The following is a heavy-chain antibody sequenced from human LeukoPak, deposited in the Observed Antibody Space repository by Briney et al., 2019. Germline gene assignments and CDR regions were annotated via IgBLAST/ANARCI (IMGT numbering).Heavy chain of an antibody. Sequence: SETLSLTCTVSGYSISSGYYWGWIRPPPGKGLEWIGSIHYSARIYYNPSLKSRLTISPVTSKNQFSLKLTSVTAADTAVYYCTREVRSAWASFDPWGQGTLVIVSS. CDR3: TREVRSAWASFDP. CDR2: IHYSARI. CDR1: GYSISSGYY. V-gene: IGHV4-38-2*02. D-gene: IGHD1-26*01. J-gene: IGHJ5*02.